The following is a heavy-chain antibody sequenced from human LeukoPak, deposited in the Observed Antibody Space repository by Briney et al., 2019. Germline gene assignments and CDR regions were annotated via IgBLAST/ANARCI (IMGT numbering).Heavy chain of an antibody. Sequence: ASVKVSCKASGYTFTNYDINWVRQASGQGLEWMGYVKPNSGNTGYAQKFQGRVTMTRDTSISTAYMELSSLTSEDTAVYYCATGLRWKDHWGQGTLVTVSS. V-gene: IGHV1-8*01. D-gene: IGHD4-23*01. CDR1: GYTFTNYD. CDR3: ATGLRWKDH. CDR2: VKPNSGNT. J-gene: IGHJ4*02.